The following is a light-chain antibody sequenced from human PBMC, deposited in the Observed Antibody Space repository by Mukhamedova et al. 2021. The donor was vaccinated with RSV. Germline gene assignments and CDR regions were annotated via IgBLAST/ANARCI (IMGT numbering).Light chain of an antibody. CDR2: EAS. CDR3: QQRSNWPRFT. CDR1: QSVSSY. Sequence: GERATLSCRASQSVSSYLAWYQQKPGQAPRLLIYEASNRATGIPARFSGSGSGTDFTLTISSLEPEDFAVYYCQQRSNWPRFTFGP. V-gene: IGKV3-11*01. J-gene: IGKJ3*01.